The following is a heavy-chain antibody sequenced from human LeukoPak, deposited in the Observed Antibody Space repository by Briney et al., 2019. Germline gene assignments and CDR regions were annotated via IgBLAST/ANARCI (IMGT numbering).Heavy chain of an antibody. D-gene: IGHD2-15*01. J-gene: IGHJ3*02. CDR1: GYSFTSYW. CDR3: ARRFGYCSGGSCPNDAFDI. V-gene: IGHV5-10-1*01. Sequence: GESLKISCKGSGYSFTSYWISWVRQMPGKGLEWMGRIDPSDSYTNYSPSFQGHVTISADKSISTAYLQWSSLKASDTAMYYCARRFGYCSGGSCPNDAFDIWGQGTMVTASS. CDR2: IDPSDSYT.